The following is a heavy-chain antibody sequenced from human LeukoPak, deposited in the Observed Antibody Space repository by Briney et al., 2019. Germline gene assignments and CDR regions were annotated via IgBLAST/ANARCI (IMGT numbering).Heavy chain of an antibody. CDR2: IWYDGSNK. J-gene: IGHJ4*02. CDR3: ARDGLRYFETLDY. D-gene: IGHD3-9*01. V-gene: IGHV3-33*01. Sequence: GRSLRLSCAASGFTFSSYGMHWVRRAPGKGLEWVAVIWYDGSNKYYADSVKGRFTISRDNSKNTLYLQMNSLRAEDTAVYYCARDGLRYFETLDYWGQGTLVTVSS. CDR1: GFTFSSYG.